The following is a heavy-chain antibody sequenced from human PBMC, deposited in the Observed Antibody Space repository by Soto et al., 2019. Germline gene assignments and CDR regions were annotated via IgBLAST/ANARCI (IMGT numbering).Heavy chain of an antibody. Sequence: GGSLRLSCAASGFTFSSYGMHWVRQAPGKGLEWVTVISYDGSNKYYAHSVKGRFTISRDNSKNTLHLQMNSLSAEDMAVYYCVKAGPQYYSGSEFDYWGQGTLVTVSS. V-gene: IGHV3-30*18. J-gene: IGHJ4*02. D-gene: IGHD3-10*01. CDR2: ISYDGSNK. CDR1: GFTFSSYG. CDR3: VKAGPQYYSGSEFDY.